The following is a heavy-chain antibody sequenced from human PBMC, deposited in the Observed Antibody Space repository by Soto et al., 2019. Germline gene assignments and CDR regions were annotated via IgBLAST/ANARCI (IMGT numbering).Heavy chain of an antibody. D-gene: IGHD3-10*01. CDR2: IYSSGST. CDR1: GGSISLYY. J-gene: IGHJ4*02. CDR3: ARYLLRGLIGAFDF. Sequence: SETLSLICTVSGGSISLYYWNWIRQPPGKGLEWIGKIYSSGSTTYNPSFKSRVTMSVDTSKNQFSLKLGSVTAADTAIYYCARYLLRGLIGAFDFWGQGTLVTVSS. V-gene: IGHV4-59*01.